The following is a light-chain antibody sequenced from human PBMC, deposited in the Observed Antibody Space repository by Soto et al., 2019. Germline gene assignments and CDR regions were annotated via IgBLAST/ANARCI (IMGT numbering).Light chain of an antibody. Sequence: DIQMTQSPSSLSASVGDRVTITCRASQSISSYLNWYQQKPGKAPKLLIYAASSLQSGVPSRFSGSGSGTEFTLTISSLQPEDFATYHCQQSYSTPRTFGQGTKLEIK. CDR2: AAS. CDR1: QSISSY. V-gene: IGKV1-39*01. J-gene: IGKJ2*01. CDR3: QQSYSTPRT.